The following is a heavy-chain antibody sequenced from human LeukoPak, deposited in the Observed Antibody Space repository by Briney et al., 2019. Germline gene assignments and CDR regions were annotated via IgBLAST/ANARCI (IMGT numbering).Heavy chain of an antibody. CDR1: GGTFSSYA. J-gene: IGHJ4*02. CDR2: IIPIFDTP. V-gene: IGHV1-69*05. Sequence: EASVKVSCKASGGTFSSYAISWVRQAPGQGLEWVGGIIPIFDTPNYAQRFQGRVTITTDESTSTAYMELSSLRSEDTAVYYCARVEEGDGYDFDYWGQGTLVTVSS. CDR3: ARVEEGDGYDFDY. D-gene: IGHD5-24*01.